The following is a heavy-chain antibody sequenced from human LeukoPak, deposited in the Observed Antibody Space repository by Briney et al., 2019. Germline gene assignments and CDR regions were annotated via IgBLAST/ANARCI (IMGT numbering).Heavy chain of an antibody. CDR2: ISAYNGNT. CDR1: GYTFTSYG. CDR3: AREGRYYDSSGYYYLFDY. D-gene: IGHD3-22*01. J-gene: IGHJ4*02. V-gene: IGHV1-18*01. Sequence: WASVKVSCKASGYTFTSYGISWVRQAPGQGLEWMGWISAYNGNTNYAQKLQGRVTMTTDTSTSTAYMELRSLRSDDTAVYYCAREGRYYDSSGYYYLFDYWGQGTLVTVSS.